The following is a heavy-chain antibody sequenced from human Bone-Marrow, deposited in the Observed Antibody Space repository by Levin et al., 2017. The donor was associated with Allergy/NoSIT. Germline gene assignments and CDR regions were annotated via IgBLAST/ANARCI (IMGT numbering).Heavy chain of an antibody. CDR2: ISSSSSYI. Sequence: GGSLRLSCAASGFTFSSYSMNWVRQAPGKGLEWVSSISSSSSYIYYADSVKGRFTISRDNAKNSLYLQMNSLRAEDTAVYYCARGSSSPPSDFDYWGQGTLVTVSS. CDR1: GFTFSSYS. J-gene: IGHJ4*02. V-gene: IGHV3-21*01. D-gene: IGHD6-6*01. CDR3: ARGSSSPPSDFDY.